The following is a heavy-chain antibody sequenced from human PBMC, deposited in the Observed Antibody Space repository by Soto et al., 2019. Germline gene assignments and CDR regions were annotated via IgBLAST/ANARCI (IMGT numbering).Heavy chain of an antibody. CDR3: ASSAYCGGDCFRLFDY. Sequence: QVQLQESGPGLVKPSGTLSLTCAVSGGSISSSSWWTWVRQPPGKGLEWIGEIHHSGSTNYNPSPKSRVTISVDKSKNQFSLTLSSVTAADTAVYYCASSAYCGGDCFRLFDYWGQGTLVTVSS. V-gene: IGHV4-4*02. CDR1: GGSISSSSW. CDR2: IHHSGST. D-gene: IGHD2-21*02. J-gene: IGHJ4*02.